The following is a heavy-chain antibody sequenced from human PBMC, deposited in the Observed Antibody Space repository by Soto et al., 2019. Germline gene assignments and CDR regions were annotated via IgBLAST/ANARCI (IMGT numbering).Heavy chain of an antibody. J-gene: IGHJ5*02. CDR1: GYTFTSYG. V-gene: IGHV1-18*01. CDR3: ARVGYDYYGSGSYYKDWFDP. Sequence: ASVKVSCKASGYTFTSYGISWVRQAPGQGLEWMGWISAYNGNTNYAQKLQGRVTMTTDTSTSTAYMELRSLRSDDTAVYYCARVGYDYYGSGSYYKDWFDPWGQGTLVTVSS. D-gene: IGHD3-10*01. CDR2: ISAYNGNT.